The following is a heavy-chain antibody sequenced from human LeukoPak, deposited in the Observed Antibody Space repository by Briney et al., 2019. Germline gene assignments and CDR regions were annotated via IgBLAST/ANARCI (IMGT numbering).Heavy chain of an antibody. D-gene: IGHD1-26*01. CDR1: GGSFTGNY. Sequence: PSETLSLTCAVYGGSFTGNYWIWIRQPPGEGLEWIGEINHSGNSNYNPSLKSRVTMSVDTSKNQISLKLSSVTAADTAIYYCARKAVGPTSNYFDYWGQGTLVTVSS. CDR2: INHSGNS. CDR3: ARKAVGPTSNYFDY. V-gene: IGHV4-34*01. J-gene: IGHJ4*02.